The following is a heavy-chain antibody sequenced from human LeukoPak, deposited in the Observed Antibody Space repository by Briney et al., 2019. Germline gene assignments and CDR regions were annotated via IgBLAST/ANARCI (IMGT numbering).Heavy chain of an antibody. CDR2: ISSSSSYT. J-gene: IGHJ6*02. CDR1: GFTYSDYY. V-gene: IGHV3-11*03. Sequence: PGGPLRLSCAPSGFTYSDYYMSWLRQAPGKGLEGVSYISSSSSYTNYADSVKGRFTISRDNAKNSLYLQMNSLRAEDTAVYYCARSQRRSYYGMDVWGQGTTVTVSS. CDR3: ARSQRRSYYGMDV. D-gene: IGHD1-1*01.